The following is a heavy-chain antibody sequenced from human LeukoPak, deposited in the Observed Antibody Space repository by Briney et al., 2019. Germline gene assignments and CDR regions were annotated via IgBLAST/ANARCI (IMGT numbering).Heavy chain of an antibody. CDR2: IYHSGST. Sequence: PSETLSLTCTVSGYSISSGYYWGWIRQPPGKGLEWIGSIYHSGSTYYNPSLKSRVTISVDTSKNQFSLKLSSVTAADTAVYYCARREQPGIFFDYWGQGTLVTVSS. D-gene: IGHD3-3*01. CDR3: ARREQPGIFFDY. V-gene: IGHV4-38-2*02. CDR1: GYSISSGYY. J-gene: IGHJ4*02.